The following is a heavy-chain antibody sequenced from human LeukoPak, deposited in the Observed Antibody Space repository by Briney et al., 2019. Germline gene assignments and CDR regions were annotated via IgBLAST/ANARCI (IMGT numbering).Heavy chain of an antibody. D-gene: IGHD3-9*01. Sequence: GGSLRLSCAASGFTFSSYWMSWVRQAPGKGLEWVANIKQDGSEKYYVDSVKGRFTISRDNAKNSLYLQMNSLRAEDTAVHYCARDAEATYYDILTGYYTDAFDIWGQGTMVTVSS. CDR3: ARDAEATYYDILTGYYTDAFDI. V-gene: IGHV3-7*01. CDR1: GFTFSSYW. CDR2: IKQDGSEK. J-gene: IGHJ3*02.